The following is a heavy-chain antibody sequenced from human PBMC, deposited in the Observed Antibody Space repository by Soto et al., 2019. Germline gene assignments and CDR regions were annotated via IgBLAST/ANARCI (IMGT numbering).Heavy chain of an antibody. D-gene: IGHD2-2*01. V-gene: IGHV3-23*01. J-gene: IGHJ3*02. CDR2: ISGSGGST. Sequence: EVQLLESGGGLVQPGGSLRLSCAASGFTFSSYAMSWVRQAPGKGLEWVSAISGSGGSTYYADSVKGRFTISRDNSKNTLYLQMNSLRAEDTAVYYCAKGSAYCSSTSCYVDAFDIWGQGTVVTVSS. CDR3: AKGSAYCSSTSCYVDAFDI. CDR1: GFTFSSYA.